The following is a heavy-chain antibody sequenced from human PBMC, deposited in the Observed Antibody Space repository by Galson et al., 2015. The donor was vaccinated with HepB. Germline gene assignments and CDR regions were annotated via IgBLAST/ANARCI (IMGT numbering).Heavy chain of an antibody. V-gene: IGHV1-2*02. CDR3: ARGVSVVSGRSGWYGGWFDP. Sequence: SVKVSCKASGYTFTGFYIHWVRQAPGQGLEWVGWINPNSGGTDYAQKFQGRVAMTGDTSIRTVYMELSRLRFDDTAFYYCARGVSVVSGRSGWYGGWFDPWGQGTLVTVAS. D-gene: IGHD6-19*01. CDR2: INPNSGGT. CDR1: GYTFTGFY. J-gene: IGHJ5*02.